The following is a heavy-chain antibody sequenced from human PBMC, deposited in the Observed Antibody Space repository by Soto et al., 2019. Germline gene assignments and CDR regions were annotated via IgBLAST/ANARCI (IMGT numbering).Heavy chain of an antibody. V-gene: IGHV4-61*08. CDR1: GGSVNTVVYY. Sequence: SETLSLTCTVSGGSVNTVVYYWSWIRQPPGKRLEWIGYVYHSGSTNYNPSFKSRVTISVDTSKNQFSLKLRSVTAADTAFYYCARGTFGIVGATRIDDWGQGTLVTAPQ. D-gene: IGHD1-26*01. CDR3: ARGTFGIVGATRIDD. CDR2: VYHSGST. J-gene: IGHJ4*02.